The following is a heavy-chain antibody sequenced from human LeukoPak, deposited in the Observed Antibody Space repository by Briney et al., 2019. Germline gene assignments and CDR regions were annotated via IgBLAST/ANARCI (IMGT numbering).Heavy chain of an antibody. Sequence: PGGSLRLSCVASGFTFSDYAMSWVRLAPGKGLEWVSGISDSGGSTYYADSVKGRCTISRDNSKNTVSLQMNNLRAEDTAVYFCARHDSFIPYWGQGTLVTVTS. D-gene: IGHD3-16*02. CDR2: ISDSGGST. J-gene: IGHJ4*02. CDR3: ARHDSFIPY. CDR1: GFTFSDYA. V-gene: IGHV3-23*01.